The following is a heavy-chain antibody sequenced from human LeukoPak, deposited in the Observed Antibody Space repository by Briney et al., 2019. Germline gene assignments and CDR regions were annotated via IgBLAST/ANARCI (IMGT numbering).Heavy chain of an antibody. D-gene: IGHD1-26*01. CDR2: IRYDGSNK. CDR3: AKDRGGTLFGDTDY. Sequence: LRLSCAASGFTFSSYGMHWVRQAPGKGLEWGAVIRYDGSNKYYADSVKGRFTISRDSSKKTLYLQMNSLGAEDRDVYYCAKDRGGTLFGDTDYWGQGTLVTVSS. CDR1: GFTFSSYG. V-gene: IGHV3-30*02. J-gene: IGHJ4*02.